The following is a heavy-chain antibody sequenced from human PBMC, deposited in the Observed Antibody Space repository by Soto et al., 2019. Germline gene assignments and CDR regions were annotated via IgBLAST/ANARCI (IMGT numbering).Heavy chain of an antibody. V-gene: IGHV1-8*01. Sequence: QAHLEQSGAEVKRPGASVKVSCKASGYTFTDFDINWLRQASGQGPEWMGWMNAKSGDTFFAQRFQGKFNMTWDTSLSTAYMEVGSLSSDDTAIYYCARGNPFNYAGFDVWGQGTTVAVSS. CDR2: MNAKSGDT. CDR1: GYTFTDFD. CDR3: ARGNPFNYAGFDV. D-gene: IGHD3-16*01. J-gene: IGHJ6*02.